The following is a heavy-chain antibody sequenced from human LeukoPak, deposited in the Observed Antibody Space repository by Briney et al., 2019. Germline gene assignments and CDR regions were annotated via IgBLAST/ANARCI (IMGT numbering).Heavy chain of an antibody. Sequence: GGSLRLSCAASGFTFSTYWMSWVRQAPGKGLEWVANIKEDGSEKYYGDSVGGRFTISRDNAKNSLYLEMNSLRVEDTAVYYCARDSSGYQWGQGTLVTVSS. V-gene: IGHV3-7*01. CDR3: ARDSSGYQ. CDR1: GFTFSTYW. CDR2: IKEDGSEK. J-gene: IGHJ4*02. D-gene: IGHD3-22*01.